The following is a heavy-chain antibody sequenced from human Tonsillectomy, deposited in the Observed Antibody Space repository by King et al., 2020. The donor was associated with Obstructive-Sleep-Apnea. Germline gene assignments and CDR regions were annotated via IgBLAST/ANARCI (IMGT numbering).Heavy chain of an antibody. CDR3: ARGGSSGYYPYAD. V-gene: IGHV1-46*01. CDR1: GYTFTSYY. J-gene: IGHJ4*02. Sequence: VQLVESGAEVKKPGASMKVSCKASGYTFTSYYIHWVRQAPGQGLEWMGIIHPSGSSTNYAQKFQGRDTMTSDTSTSTVYMDLSSLRFEDAAVYYCARGGSSGYYPYADWGQGTLVTVSS. CDR2: IHPSGSST. D-gene: IGHD3-22*01.